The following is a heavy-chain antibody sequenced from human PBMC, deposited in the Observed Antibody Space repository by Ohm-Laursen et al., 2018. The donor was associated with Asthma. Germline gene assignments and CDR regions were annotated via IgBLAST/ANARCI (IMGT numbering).Heavy chain of an antibody. J-gene: IGHJ6*02. CDR2: ISSSSSYI. CDR3: ARDQGYYDFWSGPGDYYGMDV. V-gene: IGHV3-21*01. Sequence: SLRLSCAASGFTFSSYSMNWVRQAPGKGLEWVSSISSSSSYIYYADSVKGRFTISRDNAKNSLYLQMNSLRAGDTAVYYCARDQGYYDFWSGPGDYYGMDVWGQGTTVTVSS. D-gene: IGHD3-3*01. CDR1: GFTFSSYS.